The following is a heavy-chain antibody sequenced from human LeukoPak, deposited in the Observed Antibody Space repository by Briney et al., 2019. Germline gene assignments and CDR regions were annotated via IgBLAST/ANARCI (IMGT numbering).Heavy chain of an antibody. CDR2: INPNSGGT. Sequence: ASVKVSCKASGYTFTGYYMHWVRQAPGQGLEWMGWINPNSGGTNYAQKFQGRVTMTRDTSISTAYMELSRLRSDDTVVYYCARGGSGSYYYYYYYTDVWGKGTTVTVSS. CDR1: GYTFTGYY. V-gene: IGHV1-2*02. D-gene: IGHD3-10*01. J-gene: IGHJ6*03. CDR3: ARGGSGSYYYYYYYTDV.